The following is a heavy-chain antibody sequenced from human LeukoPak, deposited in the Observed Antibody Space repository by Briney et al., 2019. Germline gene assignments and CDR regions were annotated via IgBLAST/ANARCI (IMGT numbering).Heavy chain of an antibody. D-gene: IGHD3-22*01. Sequence: SVTVSCKASGGTFSSYAISWVRQAPGQGLEWMGGIIPIFGTANYAQKFQGRVTITADESTSTAYMELSSLRSEDTPVYYCARGTAYDSSGYPTGESDYWGQGTLVTVSS. V-gene: IGHV1-69*13. CDR3: ARGTAYDSSGYPTGESDY. J-gene: IGHJ4*02. CDR2: IIPIFGTA. CDR1: GGTFSSYA.